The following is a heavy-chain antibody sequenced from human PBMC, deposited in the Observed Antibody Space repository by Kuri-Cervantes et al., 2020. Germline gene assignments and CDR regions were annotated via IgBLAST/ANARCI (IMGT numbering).Heavy chain of an antibody. D-gene: IGHD2-2*01. CDR1: GFTFSSYA. Sequence: GESLKISCAASGFTFSSYAMHWVRQAPGKGLEWVAVISYDGSNKYYADSVKGRFTISRDNSKNTLYLQMNSLRAEDTAVYYCARDEASGWDRPPAHWFDPWGQGTLVTVSS. J-gene: IGHJ5*02. V-gene: IGHV3-30-3*01. CDR2: ISYDGSNK. CDR3: ARDEASGWDRPPAHWFDP.